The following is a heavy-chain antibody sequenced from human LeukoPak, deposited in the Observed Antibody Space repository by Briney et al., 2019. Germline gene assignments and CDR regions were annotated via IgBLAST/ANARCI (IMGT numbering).Heavy chain of an antibody. J-gene: IGHJ4*02. CDR1: GYSFTNYL. Sequence: GESLKISCKGSGYSFTNYLIGWVRQLPGKGLEWMGIISPGDSANRFSPYFQDKVTISADKAISTAYLQWSSLKASDTAMYYCARYRYTAMLTDFDYWGQGTLVTVSS. CDR3: ARYRYTAMLTDFDY. CDR2: ISPGDSAN. D-gene: IGHD5-18*01. V-gene: IGHV5-51*01.